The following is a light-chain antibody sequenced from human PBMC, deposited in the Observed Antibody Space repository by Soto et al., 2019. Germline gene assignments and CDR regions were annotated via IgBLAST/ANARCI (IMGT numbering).Light chain of an antibody. Sequence: TRSLSGGDGDTLSRRASQAVSNYLAWYQQKPCKAPRLLIYDASNMASGIPARFSGSGSGTDFTLTLSRLHPDEFAISYCQQSHSAPGTFGQGTRREIK. J-gene: IGKJ5*01. CDR1: QAVSNY. CDR2: DAS. CDR3: QQSHSAPGT. V-gene: IGKV3-11*01.